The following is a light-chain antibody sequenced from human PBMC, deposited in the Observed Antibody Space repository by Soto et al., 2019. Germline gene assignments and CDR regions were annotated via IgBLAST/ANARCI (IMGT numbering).Light chain of an antibody. J-gene: IGLJ3*02. Sequence: QSVLTQPPSASGSPGQSVTISCTGTSSDVGGYNYVSWYQQHPGKAPKLMIYEVSKRPSGVPDRFSGSKSGNTASLTVSGLQAEDEAEYYCLLHYGSAQVFGGGTKLTVL. V-gene: IGLV2-8*01. CDR1: SSDVGGYNY. CDR3: LLHYGSAQV. CDR2: EVS.